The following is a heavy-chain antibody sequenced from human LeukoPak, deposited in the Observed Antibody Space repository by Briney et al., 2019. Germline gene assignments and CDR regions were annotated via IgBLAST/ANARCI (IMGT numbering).Heavy chain of an antibody. CDR1: GFTFSTYG. J-gene: IGHJ4*01. CDR3: VSPVFINF. Sequence: GGSLRLSCAASGFTFSTYGMTWVRQAPGKGLEHVSTIGSDGDGTYYADSVKDRFIISRDNSKNAVYLQMSSLRPEDTAVYYCVSPVFINFWGQGTLVTVSS. D-gene: IGHD1-14*01. V-gene: IGHV3-64D*06. CDR2: IGSDGDGT.